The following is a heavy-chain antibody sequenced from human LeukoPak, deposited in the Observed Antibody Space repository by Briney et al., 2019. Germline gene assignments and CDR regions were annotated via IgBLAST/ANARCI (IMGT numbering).Heavy chain of an antibody. Sequence: ASLKVSCKASGYTFTSYGISWVRQAPGQGLEWMGWISAYNGNTNYAQKLQGRVTITADKSTSTAYMELSSLRSEDTAVYYCARGRGAAAGTGYWGQGTLVTVSS. CDR3: ARGRGAAAGTGY. CDR2: ISAYNGNT. CDR1: GYTFTSYG. J-gene: IGHJ4*02. D-gene: IGHD6-13*01. V-gene: IGHV1-18*01.